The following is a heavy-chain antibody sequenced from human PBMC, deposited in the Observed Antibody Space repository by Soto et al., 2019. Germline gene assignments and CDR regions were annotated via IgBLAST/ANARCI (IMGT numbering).Heavy chain of an antibody. CDR3: ARALGGADSY. D-gene: IGHD6-13*01. CDR2: IKEDGSKK. CDR1: GFPFSNYW. J-gene: IGHJ4*02. V-gene: IGHV3-7*04. Sequence: GGSLRLSCVVSGFPFSNYWMHWVRQAPGKGLEWVASIKEDGSKKYYVDSVKGRFTISRDSAKNSLYLQMSSLRAEDTAVYYCARALGGADSYWGQGTQVTVSS.